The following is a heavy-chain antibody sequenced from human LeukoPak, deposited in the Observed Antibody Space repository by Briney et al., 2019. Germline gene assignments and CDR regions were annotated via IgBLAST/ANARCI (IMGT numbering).Heavy chain of an antibody. Sequence: GGSLRLSCAASGFTFSSFGMHWVRQAPGKGLEWVAFIRFDGSIKYYADSVKGRFTVSRGNSKNTLYLQMNSLRPEDTAVYYCAKDPEFGEAPIWGQGTMVTVSS. CDR3: AKDPEFGEAPI. V-gene: IGHV3-30*02. CDR2: IRFDGSIK. CDR1: GFTFSSFG. J-gene: IGHJ3*02. D-gene: IGHD3-10*01.